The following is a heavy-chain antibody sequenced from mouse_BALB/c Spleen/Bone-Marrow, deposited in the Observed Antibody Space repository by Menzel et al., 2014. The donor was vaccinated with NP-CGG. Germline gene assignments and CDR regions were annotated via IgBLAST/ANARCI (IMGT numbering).Heavy chain of an antibody. J-gene: IGHJ4*01. CDR1: GYSFTGYL. CDR2: INPYNGDT. Sequence: EVQLQQSGPELVKPGASVKISCKASGYSFTGYLMNWVKQSHGKSLEWIGRINPYNGDTFYNQKFKGKATLTVDKSSSTAHMELLSLTSEDSAVYYCGRGGVYYAMDYWGQGTSVTISS. D-gene: IGHD1-1*02. V-gene: IGHV1-37*01. CDR3: GRGGVYYAMDY.